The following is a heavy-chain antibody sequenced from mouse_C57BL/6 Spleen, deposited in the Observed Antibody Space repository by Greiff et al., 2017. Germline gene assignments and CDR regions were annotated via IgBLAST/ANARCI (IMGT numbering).Heavy chain of an antibody. D-gene: IGHD4-1*01. Sequence: QVQLQQSGAELVKPGASVKMSCKASGYTFTSYWITWVKQRPGQGLEWIGDIYPGSGSTNYNEKFKSKATLTVDTSSSTAYMQLSSLTSEDSAVYYCAREVGRYFEGWGTGTTVTVSS. CDR1: GYTFTSYW. J-gene: IGHJ1*03. CDR3: AREVGRYFEG. V-gene: IGHV1-55*01. CDR2: IYPGSGST.